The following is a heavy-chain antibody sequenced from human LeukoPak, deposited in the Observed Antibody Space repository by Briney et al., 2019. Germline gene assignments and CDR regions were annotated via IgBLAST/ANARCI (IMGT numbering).Heavy chain of an antibody. D-gene: IGHD7-27*01. CDR2: IYYSGST. CDR1: GGSIGSSSYY. J-gene: IGHJ3*02. V-gene: IGHV4-39*07. Sequence: PSETLSLTCSVSGGSIGSSSYYWGWIRQPPGKGLEWIGSIYYSGSTYYNPSLKSRVTISVDTSKNQFSLKLSSVTAADTAVYYCASRLGILDAFDIWGQGTMVTVSS. CDR3: ASRLGILDAFDI.